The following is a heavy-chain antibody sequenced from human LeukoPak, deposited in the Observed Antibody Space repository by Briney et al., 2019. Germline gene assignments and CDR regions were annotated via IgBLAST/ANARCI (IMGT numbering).Heavy chain of an antibody. D-gene: IGHD4-11*01. J-gene: IGHJ4*02. CDR1: GFTFSTHA. V-gene: IGHV3-23*01. CDR2: ISGDGATT. CDR3: ANQYPG. Sequence: GGSLRLSCAASGFTFSTHAMSWVRQAPGKGLDWVSAISGDGATTYYADSVKGRFTICRDNSKNTLYLQMNSLRAEDTAVYYCANQYPGWGQGTLVTVSS.